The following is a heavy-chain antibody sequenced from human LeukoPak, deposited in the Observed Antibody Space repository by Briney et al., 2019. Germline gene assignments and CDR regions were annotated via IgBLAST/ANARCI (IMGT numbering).Heavy chain of an antibody. D-gene: IGHD3-10*01. CDR3: ARDYYGSGTYWDNWFDP. CDR1: GYTFTDYY. J-gene: IGHJ5*02. Sequence: ASVKVSCKASGYTFTDYYIHWLRQAPGQGLEWMGWINPNSGDTNYIQKFQGWVTMTRDTSISTAYMELNRLRSDDTAVYYCARDYYGSGTYWDNWFDPWGQGTLVTVSS. V-gene: IGHV1-2*04. CDR2: INPNSGDT.